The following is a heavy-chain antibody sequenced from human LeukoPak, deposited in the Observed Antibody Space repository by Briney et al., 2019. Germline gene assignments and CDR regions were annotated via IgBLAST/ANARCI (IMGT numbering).Heavy chain of an antibody. V-gene: IGHV4-39*01. CDR3: AEESCSQIY. Sequence: SETLSLTCTVSGGSISSSSYYWGWIRQPPGKGLEWIGSIYYSGSTYYNPSLKSRVTISVDTSKNQFSLKLSSVTAADTAVYYCAEESCSQIYWGQGTLVIVSS. D-gene: IGHD6-13*01. CDR1: GGSISSSSYY. J-gene: IGHJ4*02. CDR2: IYYSGST.